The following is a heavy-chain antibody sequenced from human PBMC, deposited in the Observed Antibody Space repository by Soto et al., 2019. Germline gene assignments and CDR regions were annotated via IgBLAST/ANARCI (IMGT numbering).Heavy chain of an antibody. CDR3: AREYYSSTTWIDY. CDR2: VHPYEGTT. Sequence: ASVKVSCKTSGSTFTSYPFSWVRQAPGQGLEWLAWVHPYEGTTKVAHQFRDRITLTTDASAATVFMELTRLTSDDTAVYFCAREYYSSTTWIDYWGQGTLVTVSS. J-gene: IGHJ4*02. D-gene: IGHD1-26*01. V-gene: IGHV1-18*04. CDR1: GSTFTSYP.